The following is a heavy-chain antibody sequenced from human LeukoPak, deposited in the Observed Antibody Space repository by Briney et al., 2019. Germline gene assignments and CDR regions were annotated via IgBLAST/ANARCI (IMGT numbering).Heavy chain of an antibody. CDR1: GYTFTSYG. CDR3: ATSRNNDGWTPSWFDP. Sequence: ASVKVSCKASGYTFTSYGISWVRQAPGQGLEWMGGIIPIFGTANYAQKFQGRVTITADKSTSTAYMELSSLRSEDTAVYYCATSRNNDGWTPSWFDPWGQGTLVTVSS. J-gene: IGHJ5*02. V-gene: IGHV1-69*06. D-gene: IGHD1-1*01. CDR2: IIPIFGTA.